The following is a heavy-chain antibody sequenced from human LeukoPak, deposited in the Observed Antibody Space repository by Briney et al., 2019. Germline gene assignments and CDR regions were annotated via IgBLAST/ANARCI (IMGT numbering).Heavy chain of an antibody. J-gene: IGHJ4*02. Sequence: GGSLRLSCTASGFTFSSYAMSWVRQSPGEGLQWVSSISASGGSMYYRDSVERRFTISRDNTKNTLHLQMYGLRAEDTAVYYCAAHYGDYAAFDYWGQGTKVTASS. CDR1: GFTFSSYA. D-gene: IGHD4-17*01. CDR3: AAHYGDYAAFDY. V-gene: IGHV3-23*01. CDR2: ISASGGSM.